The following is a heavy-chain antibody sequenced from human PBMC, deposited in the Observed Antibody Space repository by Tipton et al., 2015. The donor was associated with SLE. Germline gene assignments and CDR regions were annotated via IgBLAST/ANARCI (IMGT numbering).Heavy chain of an antibody. V-gene: IGHV4-59*02. CDR1: GDSVSDYY. Sequence: TLSLTCTVSGDSVSDYYWNWIRQPPGKGLEWIGSVDYSGKSSYNPSLESRLTTSADTSRNQFSLRLTSVTAADTAVYYCARGFYYDFWSTYSNEKGLKTYYFDSWGQGTLVTVSS. D-gene: IGHD3-3*01. J-gene: IGHJ4*02. CDR3: ARGFYYDFWSTYSNEKGLKTYYFDS. CDR2: VDYSGKS.